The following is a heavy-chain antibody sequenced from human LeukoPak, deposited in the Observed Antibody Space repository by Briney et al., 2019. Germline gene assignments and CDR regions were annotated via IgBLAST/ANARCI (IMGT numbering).Heavy chain of an antibody. V-gene: IGHV4-59*11. CDR2: LLDSWRT. CDR1: GASMSTHY. D-gene: IGHD5-18*01. J-gene: IGHJ4*02. CDR3: ATIRRGSIYGYFDF. Sequence: SETLSLTCTVSGASMSTHYWSWLRQPPGKGLEWIGYLLDSWRTKDNPSLQSRVTLSADTSRNQFSLRLTSVTAADTAVYYCATIRRGSIYGYFDFWGQGILVTVSS.